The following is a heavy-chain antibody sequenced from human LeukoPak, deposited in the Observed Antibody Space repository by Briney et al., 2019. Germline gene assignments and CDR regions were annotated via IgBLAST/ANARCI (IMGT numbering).Heavy chain of an antibody. V-gene: IGHV1-69*13. Sequence: RASVKVSCKASGGTFSSYAISWVRQAPGQGLEWMGGIIPIFGTANYAQKFQGRVTITADESTSTAYMELSSLRSEDTAVYYCARAPIITIFGVVNWFDPWAREPWSPSPQ. CDR2: IIPIFGTA. J-gene: IGHJ5*02. CDR3: ARAPIITIFGVVNWFDP. D-gene: IGHD3-3*01. CDR1: GGTFSSYA.